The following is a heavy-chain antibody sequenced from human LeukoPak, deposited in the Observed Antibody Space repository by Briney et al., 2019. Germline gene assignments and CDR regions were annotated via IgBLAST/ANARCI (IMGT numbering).Heavy chain of an antibody. CDR1: GFTFSSYS. CDR2: ISGRGGRI. V-gene: IGHV3-23*01. J-gene: IGHJ4*02. CDR3: AKNPRLEGWIYFDS. D-gene: IGHD1-1*01. Sequence: PGGSLRLSCAASGFTFSSYSMSWVRQAPGKGLEWVSSISGRGGRIDYADSVKGRFTISRDNSKHTLSLQMNSLTAEDTAVYYCAKNPRLEGWIYFDSWGQGILVTVSS.